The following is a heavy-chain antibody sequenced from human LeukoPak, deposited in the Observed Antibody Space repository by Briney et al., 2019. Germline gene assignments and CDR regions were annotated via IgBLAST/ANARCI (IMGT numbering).Heavy chain of an antibody. CDR2: INHSGST. Sequence: PSETLSLTCAVYGGSFSGYYWSWIRQPPGKALEWIGEINHSGSTNYNPSLKSRVTISVDTSKNQFSLKLSSVTAADTAVYYCARGHDGLIAARQRDYYYYGMDVWGQGTTVTVSS. CDR3: ARGHDGLIAARQRDYYYYGMDV. V-gene: IGHV4-34*01. CDR1: GGSFSGYY. J-gene: IGHJ6*02. D-gene: IGHD6-6*01.